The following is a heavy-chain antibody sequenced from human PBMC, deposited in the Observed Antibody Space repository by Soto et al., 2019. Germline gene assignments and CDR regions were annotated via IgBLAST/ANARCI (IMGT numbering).Heavy chain of an antibody. V-gene: IGHV6-1*01. J-gene: IGHJ5*02. Sequence: SQTLSLTCAISGDSVSSNSAAWNWIRQSPSRGLEWLGRTYYRSKWYNDYAVSVKSRITINPDTSKNQFSLQLNSVTPEDTAVYYCARDREYSSGWGANRWFDHWGQGTLATVCS. CDR3: ARDREYSSGWGANRWFDH. D-gene: IGHD6-19*01. CDR2: TYYRSKWYN. CDR1: GDSVSSNSAA.